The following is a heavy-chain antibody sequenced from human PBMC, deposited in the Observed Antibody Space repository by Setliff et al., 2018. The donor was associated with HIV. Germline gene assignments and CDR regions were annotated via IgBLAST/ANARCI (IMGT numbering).Heavy chain of an antibody. V-gene: IGHV4-34*01. CDR3: AREIPYSYGGRGHPL. CDR2: VNRGRRT. Sequence: PSETLSLTCALYGGSFSDYYWSWIRPPPGMGLEWIGEVNRGRRTNYNSSLKGRVTISIDTSRNQFSLTVSSVTAADTAVYYCAREIPYSYGGRGHPLWGQGTLVTVSS. CDR1: GGSFSDYY. J-gene: IGHJ4*02. D-gene: IGHD3-22*01.